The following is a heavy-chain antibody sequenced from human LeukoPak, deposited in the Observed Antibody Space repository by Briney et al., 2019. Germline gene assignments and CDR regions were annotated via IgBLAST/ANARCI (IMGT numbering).Heavy chain of an antibody. CDR3: ARHRGGSGSYYNVFVY. J-gene: IGHJ4*02. D-gene: IGHD3-10*01. CDR1: GYSFTSYW. Sequence: GESLKISCKGSGYSFTSYWIGWVRQMPGKGLEWMGIIYPGDSDTRYSPSFQGQVTTSADKSISTAYLQWSSLKASDTAMYYCARHRGGSGSYYNVFVYWGQGTLVTVSS. CDR2: IYPGDSDT. V-gene: IGHV5-51*01.